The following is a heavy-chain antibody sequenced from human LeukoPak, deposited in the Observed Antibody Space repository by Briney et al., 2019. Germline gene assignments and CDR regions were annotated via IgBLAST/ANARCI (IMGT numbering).Heavy chain of an antibody. CDR3: ARGWYNWNHGDY. Sequence: GASVKVSCKASGYTFTGYYMHWVRQAPGQGLEWMGWISAYNGNTNYAQKLQGRVTMTTDTSTSTAYMELRSLRSDDTAVYYCARGWYNWNHGDYWGQGTLVTVSS. D-gene: IGHD1-14*01. CDR1: GYTFTGYY. CDR2: ISAYNGNT. J-gene: IGHJ4*02. V-gene: IGHV1-18*04.